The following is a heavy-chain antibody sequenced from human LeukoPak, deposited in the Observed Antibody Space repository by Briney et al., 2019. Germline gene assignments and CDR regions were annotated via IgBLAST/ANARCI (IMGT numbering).Heavy chain of an antibody. J-gene: IGHJ4*02. Sequence: PSETLSLTCNVSGVSVSTSHWNWIRQRPGKGLEWIGCLSYTGKTDYNPSLKSRVSLSLGSSNTHFSLKLTSVTAADTAVYYYSEGYFEPFDHWGQGILVTVSS. V-gene: IGHV4-59*02. D-gene: IGHD2/OR15-2a*01. CDR2: LSYTGKT. CDR1: GVSVSTSH. CDR3: SEGYFEPFDH.